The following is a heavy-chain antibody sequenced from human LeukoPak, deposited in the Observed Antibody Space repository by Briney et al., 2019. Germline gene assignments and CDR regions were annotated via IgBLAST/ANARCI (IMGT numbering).Heavy chain of an antibody. Sequence: PSQTLSLTCTVSGGSISSGGYYWSWIRQPPGKGLEWIGYIYYSGSTNYNPSLKSRVTISVDTSKNQFSLKLSSVTAADTAVYYCARGGTAGSASLYYYYYMDVWGKGTTVTVSS. CDR3: ARGGTAGSASLYYYYYMDV. D-gene: IGHD1-1*01. V-gene: IGHV4-61*08. CDR1: GGSISSGGYY. CDR2: IYYSGST. J-gene: IGHJ6*03.